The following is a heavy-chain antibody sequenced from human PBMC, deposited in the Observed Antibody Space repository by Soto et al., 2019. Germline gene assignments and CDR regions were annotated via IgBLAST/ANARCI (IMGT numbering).Heavy chain of an antibody. CDR1: GYTFTGYY. CDR3: ATGVIAAAGSPSDY. CDR2: INPNSGGT. Sequence: ASVKVSCKASGYTFTGYYMHWVRQAPGQGLEWMGWINPNSGGTNYAQKFQGRVTMTRDTSISTAYMELSRLRSDDTAVYYCATGVIAAAGSPSDYWGQGALVTVSS. J-gene: IGHJ4*02. V-gene: IGHV1-2*02. D-gene: IGHD6-13*01.